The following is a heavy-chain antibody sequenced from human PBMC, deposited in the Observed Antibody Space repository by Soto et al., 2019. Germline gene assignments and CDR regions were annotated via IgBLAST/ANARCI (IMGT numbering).Heavy chain of an antibody. J-gene: IGHJ4*02. D-gene: IGHD2-21*01. CDR1: GFTFINYD. CDR3: ARGLHSLFDY. CDR2: IWYDGNNK. Sequence: GGSLRLSCAASGFTFINYDMHWVRQAPGKGLEWVAVIWYDGNNKYYADSVKGRFTISRDNSNNTLYVQMTSLRAEDTAVYYCARGLHSLFDYWGQGTLVTVSS. V-gene: IGHV3-33*01.